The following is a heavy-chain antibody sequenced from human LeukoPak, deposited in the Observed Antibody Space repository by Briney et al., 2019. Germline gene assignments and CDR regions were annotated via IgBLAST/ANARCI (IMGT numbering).Heavy chain of an antibody. D-gene: IGHD2-15*01. CDR2: IRSTPYGGTT. CDR1: GFTFGDYA. Sequence: GRSLRLSCIVSGFTFGDYAMSWVRQAPGKGLEWVGLIRSTPYGGTTEYAASVKGRFTISRDDSKSIAYLQMNSLKTEDTAVYYCTRSVVEDIVVVVAAPGAFDIWGQGTMVTVSS. J-gene: IGHJ3*02. CDR3: TRSVVEDIVVVVAAPGAFDI. V-gene: IGHV3-49*04.